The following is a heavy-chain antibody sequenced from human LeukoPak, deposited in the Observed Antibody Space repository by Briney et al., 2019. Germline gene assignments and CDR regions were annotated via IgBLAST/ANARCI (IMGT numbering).Heavy chain of an antibody. CDR3: VKRRYDSSGYFDY. D-gene: IGHD3-22*01. Sequence: GGSLRLSCVASGFTFSSYAMSWVRQAPGKGLEWVSVVSGSGGSTYYADSVKGRFTISRDNSQNTLYLQMNSLRAEDTAVYYCVKRRYDSSGYFDYWGQGTLVTVSS. V-gene: IGHV3-23*01. CDR1: GFTFSSYA. J-gene: IGHJ4*02. CDR2: VSGSGGST.